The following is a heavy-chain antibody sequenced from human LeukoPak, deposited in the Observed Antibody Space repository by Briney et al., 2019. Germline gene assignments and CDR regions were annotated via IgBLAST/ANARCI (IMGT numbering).Heavy chain of an antibody. CDR1: GFTFSSYA. CDR2: ISYDGSNK. V-gene: IGHV3-30-3*01. CDR3: AREEFDYGYYYYGMDV. D-gene: IGHD4-17*01. Sequence: GGSLRLSCAASGFTFSSYAMHWVRQAPGKGLEWVAVISYDGSNKYYADSVKGRFTISRDNSKNTLYLQMNSLRAEDTAVYYCAREEFDYGYYYYGMDVWGQGTTVTVSS. J-gene: IGHJ6*02.